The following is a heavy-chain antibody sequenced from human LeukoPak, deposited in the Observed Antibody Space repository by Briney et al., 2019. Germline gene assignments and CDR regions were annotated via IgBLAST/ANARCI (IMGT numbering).Heavy chain of an antibody. D-gene: IGHD3-10*01. V-gene: IGHV4-59*08. CDR2: IYYSGST. Sequence: SETLSLTCTVSGGSISSYYWSWIREPPGKGLEGFGYIYYSGSTHHNPSLKSRVTISVDTSKNQFSLKLSSVTAADTAVYYCASYYGSSSGMDVWGQGTTVTVSS. J-gene: IGHJ6*02. CDR1: GGSISSYY. CDR3: ASYYGSSSGMDV.